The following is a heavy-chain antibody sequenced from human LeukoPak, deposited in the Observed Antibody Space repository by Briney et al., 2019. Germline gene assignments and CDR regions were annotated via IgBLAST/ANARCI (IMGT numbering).Heavy chain of an antibody. V-gene: IGHV6-1*01. Sequence: SQTLSLTCAISGDSVSSNSAAWNWIRQSPSRGLEWLGRTYYRSKWYNDYEVSVKSRITINPATFKNQCSLQLNSVTPEDSAVCYCARDGGRGIAVVEAWFDAWGQGTLSPSPQ. CDR2: TYYRSKWYN. J-gene: IGHJ5*02. CDR1: GDSVSSNSAA. D-gene: IGHD6-19*01. CDR3: ARDGGRGIAVVEAWFDA.